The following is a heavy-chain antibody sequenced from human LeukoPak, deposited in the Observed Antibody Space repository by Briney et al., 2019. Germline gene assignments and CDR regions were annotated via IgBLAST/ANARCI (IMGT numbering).Heavy chain of an antibody. CDR1: GGSFSGYY. J-gene: IGHJ5*02. D-gene: IGHD2-2*01. CDR2: INHSGST. Sequence: SETLSLTCAVYGGSFSGYYWSWIRQPPGKGLEWIGEINHSGSTNYNPSLKSRVTISVDTSKNQFSLKLSSVTAADTAVYYCASSRYCSSTSRPGWFDPWGQGTLVTVSS. CDR3: ASSRYCSSTSRPGWFDP. V-gene: IGHV4-34*01.